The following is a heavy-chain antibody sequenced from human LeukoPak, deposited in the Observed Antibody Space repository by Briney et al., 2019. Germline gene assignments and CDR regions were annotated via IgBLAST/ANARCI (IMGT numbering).Heavy chain of an antibody. CDR3: ARDSVREPRDAFDI. J-gene: IGHJ3*02. CDR2: IYYSGST. D-gene: IGHD6-6*01. CDR1: GGSISSGDYY. V-gene: IGHV4-30-4*01. Sequence: PSETLSLTCTVSGGSISSGDYYWSWIRQPPGKGLEWIGYIYYSGSTYYNPSLKSRVTISEDTSKNQFSLKLSSVTAADTAVYYCARDSVREPRDAFDIWGQGTMVTVSS.